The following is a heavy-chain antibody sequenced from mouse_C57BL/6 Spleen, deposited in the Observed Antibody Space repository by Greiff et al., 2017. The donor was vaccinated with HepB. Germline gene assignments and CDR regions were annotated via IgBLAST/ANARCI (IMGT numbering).Heavy chain of an antibody. J-gene: IGHJ1*03. D-gene: IGHD1-1*01. CDR2: ISSGSSTI. CDR3: ARGHSIYYGSSYGWYFDV. Sequence: EVQLVESGGGLVKPGGSLKLSCAASGFTFSDYGMHWVRQATENGLEWVAYISSGSSTIYYADTVKGRFTISRDKAKNTLYLQMTSLWSEDTAMYYCARGHSIYYGSSYGWYFDVWGTGTTVTVSS. CDR1: GFTFSDYG. V-gene: IGHV5-17*01.